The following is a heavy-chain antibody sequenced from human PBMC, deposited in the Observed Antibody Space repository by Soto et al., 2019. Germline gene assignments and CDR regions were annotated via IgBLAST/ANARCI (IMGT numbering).Heavy chain of an antibody. Sequence: PGGSLRLSCVASGFTYSNYWMAWVRQAPGKGLEWVAYMNPDGSQTFYVDSVKGRSTIFRDNSKNTLYLQMNSLRAEDTAVYYCAKGINYGSGWYNYYGMDVWGQGTTVTVSS. CDR1: GFTYSNYW. D-gene: IGHD6-19*01. J-gene: IGHJ6*02. V-gene: IGHV3-7*01. CDR2: MNPDGSQT. CDR3: AKGINYGSGWYNYYGMDV.